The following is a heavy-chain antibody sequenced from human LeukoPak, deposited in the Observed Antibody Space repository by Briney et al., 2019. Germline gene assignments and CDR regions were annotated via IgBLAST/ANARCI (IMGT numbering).Heavy chain of an antibody. D-gene: IGHD1-1*01. J-gene: IGHJ4*02. V-gene: IGHV1-69*13. CDR2: IITIFGTA. Sequence: GASVKVSCKASGGTFSSYAISWVRQAPGQGLEWMGGIITIFGTANYAQKFQGRVTITADESTSTAYMELSSLRSEDTAVYYCARDVRTTGTTWAPYYWGQGTLVTVSS. CDR1: GGTFSSYA. CDR3: ARDVRTTGTTWAPYY.